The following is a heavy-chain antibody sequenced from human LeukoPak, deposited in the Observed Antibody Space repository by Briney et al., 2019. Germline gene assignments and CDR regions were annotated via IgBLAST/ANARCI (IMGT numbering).Heavy chain of an antibody. Sequence: SETLSLTCTVSGGSVSSGSDYWSWIRQPPGTGLEWIGYIYYSGSTNYNPSLKSRVTISVDTSKNQFSLKLSSVTAADTAVYYCARHITMVRGVRADHFDYWGQGTLVTVSS. D-gene: IGHD3-10*01. J-gene: IGHJ4*02. V-gene: IGHV4-61*01. CDR3: ARHITMVRGVRADHFDY. CDR1: GGSVSSGSDY. CDR2: IYYSGST.